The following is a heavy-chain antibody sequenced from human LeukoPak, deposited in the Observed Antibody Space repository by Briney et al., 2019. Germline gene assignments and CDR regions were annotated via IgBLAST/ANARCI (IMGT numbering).Heavy chain of an antibody. CDR1: GFTFSSYE. CDR2: ISSSSSTI. D-gene: IGHD2-8*01. J-gene: IGHJ4*02. V-gene: IGHV3-48*03. CDR3: ARGSMDY. Sequence: GGSLRLSCAVAGFTFSSYEMSWVRQAPGKGLEWVSYISSSSSTIYYADSVKGRFTISRDNAKNSLYLQMNSLRDEDTAVYYCARGSMDYWGQGTLVTVSS.